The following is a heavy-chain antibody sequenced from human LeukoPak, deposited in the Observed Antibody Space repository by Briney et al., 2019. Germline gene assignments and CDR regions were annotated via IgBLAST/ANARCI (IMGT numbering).Heavy chain of an antibody. CDR2: IMPFFGTA. J-gene: IGHJ5*02. Sequence: SVKVSCKTSGGTFNNSAISWVRQAPGQGLEWLGGIMPFFGTAGYGQKCQGRVTINKDESTRTVYLELTSLTPDDTAVYYCARDVHGDYGSGWFDPWGQGTLVSVSS. D-gene: IGHD4-17*01. CDR3: ARDVHGDYGSGWFDP. V-gene: IGHV1-69*05. CDR1: GGTFNNSA.